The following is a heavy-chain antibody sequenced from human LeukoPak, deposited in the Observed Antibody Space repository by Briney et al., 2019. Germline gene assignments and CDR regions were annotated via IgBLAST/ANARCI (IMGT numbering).Heavy chain of an antibody. D-gene: IGHD1-1*01. CDR2: ISPKSDYI. V-gene: IGHV3-11*06. J-gene: IGHJ4*02. CDR3: SRGGTDDPFNS. CDR1: GFTFSDYY. Sequence: GGSLRLSCAASGFTFSDYYMSWIRQAPGKGLEWVSSISPKSDYIYYADSLKGRFTVSRDNARDSLYLRMNSLRAEDTAVYYCSRGGTDDPFNSWGQGTLVTVSS.